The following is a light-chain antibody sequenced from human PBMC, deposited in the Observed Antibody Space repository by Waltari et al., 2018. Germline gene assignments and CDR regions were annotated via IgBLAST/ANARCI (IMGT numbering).Light chain of an antibody. V-gene: IGLV1-51*01. CDR1: ASNLGNNF. Sequence: QSVLTQPPSESAAPGQKVTISCSGAASNLGNNFVSWYQQFPGASPKLLIFETTNLPSGFPDRFSGSKSGTSATLCITGLQTGDEADYYCGTWDNSLSGWVFGTGTKLTVL. J-gene: IGLJ3*02. CDR3: GTWDNSLSGWV. CDR2: ETT.